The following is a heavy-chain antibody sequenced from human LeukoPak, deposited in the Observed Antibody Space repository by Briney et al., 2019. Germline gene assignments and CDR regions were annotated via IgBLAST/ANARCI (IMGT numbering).Heavy chain of an antibody. D-gene: IGHD3-9*01. V-gene: IGHV4-61*02. CDR3: ARGGTYYDILTGYYPTGMDV. CDR1: GGSISSGSYY. J-gene: IGHJ6*02. Sequence: SETLSLTCTVSGGSISSGSYYWSWIRQPAGKGLEWIGRIYTSGSTNYNPSLKSRVTIPVDTSKNQFSLKLSSVTAADTAVYYCARGGTYYDILTGYYPTGMDVWGQGTTVTVSS. CDR2: IYTSGST.